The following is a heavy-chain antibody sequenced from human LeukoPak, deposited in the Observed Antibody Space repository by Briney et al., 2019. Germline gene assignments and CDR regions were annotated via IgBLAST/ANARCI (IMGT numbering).Heavy chain of an antibody. Sequence: GASVKVSCKASGYTFTSNYIHWVRQAPGQGLEWMGMIYPRDGSTSYAQKFQGRVTVTRDTSTSTVHMELSGLRSEDTAVYYCARDYGAEYYYGSGRDPQGYFDYWGQGTLVTVSS. D-gene: IGHD3-10*01. V-gene: IGHV1-46*01. CDR1: GYTFTSNY. CDR3: ARDYGAEYYYGSGRDPQGYFDY. CDR2: IYPRDGST. J-gene: IGHJ4*02.